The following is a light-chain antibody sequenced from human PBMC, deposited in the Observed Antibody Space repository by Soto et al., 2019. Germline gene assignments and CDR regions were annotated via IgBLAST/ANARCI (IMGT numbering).Light chain of an antibody. CDR3: QEYGQPSWT. CDR2: AAS. V-gene: IGKV1-12*01. CDR1: QEISSW. Sequence: DMQSTHSAFTGSISKGHSVXXTCRASQEISSWLAWYQQKPGKAPTLLIYAASIWQSGVPSRFSGSVSGTDFTLTISRLEPEDFAVYYCQEYGQPSWTFGQG. J-gene: IGKJ1*01.